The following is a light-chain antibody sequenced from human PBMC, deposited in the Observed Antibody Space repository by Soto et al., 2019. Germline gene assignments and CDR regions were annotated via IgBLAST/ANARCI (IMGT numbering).Light chain of an antibody. CDR2: GSS. V-gene: IGKV3-20*01. Sequence: EVVLTQSPGTLSLSPGERATLSCRASQSVSNNYFAWYQQKPGQAPRLLIFGSSDRATGTPDRFSGSGSRTDFTLTISRLEPEDFAVYYCQQYGSSPPYTFGQGTKLEIK. J-gene: IGKJ2*01. CDR3: QQYGSSPPYT. CDR1: QSVSNNY.